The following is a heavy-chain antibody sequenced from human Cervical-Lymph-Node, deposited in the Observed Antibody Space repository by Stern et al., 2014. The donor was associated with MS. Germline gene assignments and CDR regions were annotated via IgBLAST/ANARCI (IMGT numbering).Heavy chain of an antibody. CDR1: GGSISSYY. D-gene: IGHD3-16*02. V-gene: IGHV4-59*01. Sequence: QLQLQESGPGLVKPSETLSLTCTVSGGSISSYYWSWIRQPPGKGLEWIGYMYYSGSTNYNPSLKSRVTISVDTSKNQFSLKLTSVTAADTAVYYCARLNMITFGGVIVKGTGAFDIWGQGTTVTVSS. CDR2: MYYSGST. J-gene: IGHJ3*02. CDR3: ARLNMITFGGVIVKGTGAFDI.